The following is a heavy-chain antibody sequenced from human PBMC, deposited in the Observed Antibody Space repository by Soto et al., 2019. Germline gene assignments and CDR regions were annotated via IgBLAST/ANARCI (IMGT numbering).Heavy chain of an antibody. CDR3: ARTPIIEDYDSSGYWWPFDY. CDR2: ISSSSSYI. V-gene: IGHV3-21*01. CDR1: GFTFSSYS. D-gene: IGHD3-22*01. Sequence: GGSLRLSCAASGFTFSSYSMNWVRQAPGKGLEWVSSISSSSSYIYYADSVKGRFTISRDNAKNSLYLQMNSLRAEDTAVYYCARTPIIEDYDSSGYWWPFDYWGQGTLVTSPQ. J-gene: IGHJ4*02.